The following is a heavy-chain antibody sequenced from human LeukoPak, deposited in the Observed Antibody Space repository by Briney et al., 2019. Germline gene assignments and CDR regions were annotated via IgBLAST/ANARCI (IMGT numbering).Heavy chain of an antibody. V-gene: IGHV1-8*03. CDR3: ARVGTSGWYGHY. CDR1: GYTFTSYD. Sequence: ASVKVSCKASGYTFTSYDINWVRQATGQGLEWMGWMNPNSGNTGYAQKFQGRVTITRNTSISTAYMELSSLRSEDTAVYYCARVGTSGWYGHYWGQGTLVTVSS. D-gene: IGHD6-19*01. CDR2: MNPNSGNT. J-gene: IGHJ4*02.